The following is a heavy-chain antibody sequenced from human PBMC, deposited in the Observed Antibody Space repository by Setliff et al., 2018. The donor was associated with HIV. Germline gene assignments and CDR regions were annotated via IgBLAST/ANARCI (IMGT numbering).Heavy chain of an antibody. CDR3: ARDAPAEYYDFWSGYILWDV. Sequence: ASVKVSCKASGYTFTAYGINWVRQAPGLGLEWMGWISGYNGNTEYAQKFQGRVTMTRDTSTSTAYMEVRGLRSDDTAVYYCARDAPAEYYDFWSGYILWDVWGKGTTVTSPQ. CDR2: ISGYNGNT. J-gene: IGHJ6*04. V-gene: IGHV1-18*01. CDR1: GYTFTAYG. D-gene: IGHD3-3*01.